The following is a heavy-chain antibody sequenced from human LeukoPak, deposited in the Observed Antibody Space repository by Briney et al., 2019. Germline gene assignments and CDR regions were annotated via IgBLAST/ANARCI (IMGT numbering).Heavy chain of an antibody. D-gene: IGHD1-26*01. CDR2: INPNSGGT. V-gene: IGHV1-2*02. J-gene: IGHJ4*02. CDR1: GYTFTGYY. CDR3: ARRYSGSWPPQYYFDY. Sequence: ASVKVSCKASGYTFTGYYMHWVRQAPGQGLEWMGWINPNSGGTNYAQKFQGRVTMTRDTSISTAYMELSRLRSDDTAVYYCARRYSGSWPPQYYFDYWGQGTLVTVSS.